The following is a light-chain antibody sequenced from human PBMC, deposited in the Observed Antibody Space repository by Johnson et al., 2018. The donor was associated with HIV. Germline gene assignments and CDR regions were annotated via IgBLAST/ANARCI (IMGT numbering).Light chain of an antibody. CDR3: GTWDSSLSALA. Sequence: QSVLTQPPSVSAAPGQKVTISCSGSSSNIGNNYVSWYQQFPGTAPKLLIYDNNKRPSGVPDRFSASKSGTSATLGITGLQTGDEADYYCGTWDSSLSALAFGTGTKVTVL. CDR2: DNN. J-gene: IGLJ1*01. V-gene: IGLV1-51*01. CDR1: SSNIGNNY.